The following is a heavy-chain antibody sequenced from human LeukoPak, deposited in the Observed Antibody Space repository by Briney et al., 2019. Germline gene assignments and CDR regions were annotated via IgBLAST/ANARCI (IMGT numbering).Heavy chain of an antibody. V-gene: IGHV3-30*04. CDR2: ISYDGSNK. Sequence: GGSLRLSCAASGFTFSCYAMHWVRQAPGKGLEWVAVISYDGSNKYYADSVKGRFTISRDNSKNTLYLQMNSLRAEDTAVYYCASSSRRSAKKVYNWFDPWGQGTLVTVSS. CDR1: GFTFSCYA. D-gene: IGHD6-13*01. J-gene: IGHJ5*02. CDR3: ASSSRRSAKKVYNWFDP.